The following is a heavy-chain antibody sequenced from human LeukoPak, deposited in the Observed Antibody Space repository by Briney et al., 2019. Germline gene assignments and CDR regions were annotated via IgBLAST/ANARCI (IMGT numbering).Heavy chain of an antibody. CDR3: ASRDFQSVWQYDAFDI. CDR1: GYTFTSYY. D-gene: IGHD3-16*01. J-gene: IGHJ3*02. CDR2: INPSGGST. Sequence: ASVKVSCKASGYTFTSYYMHWVRQAPGQGLEWMGIINPSGGSTSYAQKFQGRVTMTRDTSTSTVYMELSSLRSEDTAVYYCASRDFQSVWQYDAFDIWGQGTMVTVSS. V-gene: IGHV1-46*01.